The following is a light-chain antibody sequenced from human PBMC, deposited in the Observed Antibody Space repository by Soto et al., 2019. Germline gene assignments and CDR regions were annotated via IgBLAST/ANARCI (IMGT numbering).Light chain of an antibody. Sequence: EIVMTQSPATLSVSPGERATLSCRASQSVSSNLAWYQQKPGQAPRLLIYGASTRATGIPARFRGSGSGTEFTLAISRLQSEDFAVNYCQQYNKWPPSLGKGTKVEI. CDR3: QQYNKWPPS. V-gene: IGKV3-15*01. J-gene: IGKJ1*01. CDR2: GAS. CDR1: QSVSSN.